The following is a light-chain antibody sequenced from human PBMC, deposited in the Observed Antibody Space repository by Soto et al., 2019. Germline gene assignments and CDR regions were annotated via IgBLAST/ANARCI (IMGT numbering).Light chain of an antibody. Sequence: LPPPARPARSFRASQSVSSNLAWYQQKPGQAPRLLIYGASTRATGIPDRFSGSGSGTDFTLTISSLQSEDFAVYYCQQYINWPRTFGGGTKVDIK. V-gene: IGKV3D-15*01. J-gene: IGKJ4*02. CDR2: GAS. CDR3: QQYINWPRT. CDR1: QSVSSN.